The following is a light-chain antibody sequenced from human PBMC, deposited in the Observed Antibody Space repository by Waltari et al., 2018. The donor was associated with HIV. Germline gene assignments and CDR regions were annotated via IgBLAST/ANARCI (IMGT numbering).Light chain of an antibody. Sequence: IVITQSPLSLPVTPGEPASISCRSIQSLLNSNTYTYLYWYMQKPGQSPHLLIYLTSNRAYGVPDRVSGSGSGTDFTLKISRVEAEDVGVYYCMQALQTPYTFGQGTKLEIK. V-gene: IGKV2-28*01. CDR2: LTS. CDR3: MQALQTPYT. J-gene: IGKJ2*01. CDR1: QSLLNSNTYTY.